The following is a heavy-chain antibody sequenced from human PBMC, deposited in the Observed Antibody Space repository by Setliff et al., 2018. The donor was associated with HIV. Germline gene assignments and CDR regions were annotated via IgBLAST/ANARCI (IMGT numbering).Heavy chain of an antibody. Sequence: KPSETLSLTCTVSDSGTYYWSWIRQPAGQGLEWIGRVSSRGDTNYNSSLKSRVTMSVDTSKNQFSLKLTSVTASDTAVYYCARAAAGNTGPFDLWGQGSPVTVSS. J-gene: IGHJ4*02. CDR2: VSSRGDT. D-gene: IGHD4-17*01. V-gene: IGHV4-4*07. CDR1: DSGTYY. CDR3: ARAAAGNTGPFDL.